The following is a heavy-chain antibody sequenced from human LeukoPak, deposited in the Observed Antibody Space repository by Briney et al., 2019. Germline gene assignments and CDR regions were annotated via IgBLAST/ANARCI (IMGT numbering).Heavy chain of an antibody. J-gene: IGHJ3*02. CDR3: ARERKYYDRSGYGRAFDI. Sequence: SETLSLTCTVSGGSISSYYWSWIRQPPGKGLEWIGYIYYSGSTNYNPSLKSRVTISVDTSKNQFSLKLSSVTAADTAVYYCARERKYYDRSGYGRAFDIWGQGTMVTVSS. CDR1: GGSISSYY. CDR2: IYYSGST. D-gene: IGHD3-22*01. V-gene: IGHV4-59*01.